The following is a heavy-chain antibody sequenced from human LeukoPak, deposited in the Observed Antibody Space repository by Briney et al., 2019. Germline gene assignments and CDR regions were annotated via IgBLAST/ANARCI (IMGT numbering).Heavy chain of an antibody. J-gene: IGHJ4*02. D-gene: IGHD3-16*02. CDR1: GGSISSSSYY. CDR3: ARRPLYDYVWGSYRYATFDY. V-gene: IGHV4-39*01. CDR2: IYYSGST. Sequence: SETLYLTCTVSGGSISSSSYYWGWIRQPPGKGLEWIGSIYYSGSTYYNPSLKSRVTISVDTSKNQFSLKLSSVTAADTAVYYCARRPLYDYVWGSYRYATFDYWGQGTLVTVSS.